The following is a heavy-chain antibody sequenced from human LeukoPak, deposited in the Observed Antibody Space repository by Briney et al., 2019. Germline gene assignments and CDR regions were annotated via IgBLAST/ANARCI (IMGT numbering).Heavy chain of an antibody. CDR3: ARESRGELFAPPDY. D-gene: IGHD3-10*01. Sequence: GGSLRLSCAASGFAFSSFGMHWVRQAPGKGLEWVAIIWYNGRNETYADSVKGRFTVSRDNSKNTLYLYMNSLRAEDTAVYYCARESRGELFAPPDYWGQGTLVTVSS. CDR2: IWYNGRNE. J-gene: IGHJ4*02. CDR1: GFAFSSFG. V-gene: IGHV3-33*01.